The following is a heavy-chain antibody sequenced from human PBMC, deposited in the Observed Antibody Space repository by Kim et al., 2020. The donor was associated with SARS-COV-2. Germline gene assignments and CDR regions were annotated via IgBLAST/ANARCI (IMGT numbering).Heavy chain of an antibody. CDR3: ARDIYSDYSGFDL. V-gene: IGHV1-69*04. Sequence: SVKVSCKASGGTFSSYAISWVRQAPGQGLEWVGRIIPTLDIPNYAQKFQGRVTINADTSTNTVFLDLRSLRADDTATYFCARDIYSDYSGFDLWGQGTL. CDR1: GGTFSSYA. D-gene: IGHD4-17*01. CDR2: IIPTLDIP. J-gene: IGHJ5*02.